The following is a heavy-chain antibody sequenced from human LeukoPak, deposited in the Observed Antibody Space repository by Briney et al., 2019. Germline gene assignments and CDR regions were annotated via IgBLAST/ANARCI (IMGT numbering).Heavy chain of an antibody. CDR2: IYPGDSET. Sequence: GESLKISCXGSGYSFISNWIGWVRQMPGKGLEWMGIIYPGDSETRYSPSFQGLVTISADKSISTAYLQWSSLRASDTAMYYCAKFHYYYGSGIFDAFDIWGQGTMVTVSS. D-gene: IGHD3-10*01. J-gene: IGHJ3*02. CDR3: AKFHYYYGSGIFDAFDI. CDR1: GYSFISNW. V-gene: IGHV5-51*01.